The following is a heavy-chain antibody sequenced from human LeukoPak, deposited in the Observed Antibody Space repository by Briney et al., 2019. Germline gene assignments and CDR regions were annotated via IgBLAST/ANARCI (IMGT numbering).Heavy chain of an antibody. CDR2: ISSSGSTI. CDR1: GFTFSSYE. V-gene: IGHV3-48*03. J-gene: IGHJ4*02. Sequence: GGSLRLSCAASGFTFSSYEMNWVRQAPGKGLEWVSYISSSGSTIYYADSVKGRFTMSRDNVKNSLYLQMNSLRAEDTAVYYCARGTRGIAASGFDYWGQGTLVTVSS. D-gene: IGHD6-13*01. CDR3: ARGTRGIAASGFDY.